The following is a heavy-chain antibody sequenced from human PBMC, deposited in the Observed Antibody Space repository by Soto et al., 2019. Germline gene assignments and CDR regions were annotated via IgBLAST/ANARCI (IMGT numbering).Heavy chain of an antibody. V-gene: IGHV4-39*01. J-gene: IGHJ2*01. Sequence: QLQLQESGPGLVKPSETLSLTCTVSGGSISSSSYYWGWIRQPPGKGLEWIGSIYYSGSTYYNPSLKSRVTISVDTSKNQFSLKLSSVTAADTAVYYCARHEVCQAGGTSCYDLPWYFDLWGRGTLVTVSS. CDR1: GGSISSSSYY. CDR2: IYYSGST. CDR3: ARHEVCQAGGTSCYDLPWYFDL. D-gene: IGHD2-2*01.